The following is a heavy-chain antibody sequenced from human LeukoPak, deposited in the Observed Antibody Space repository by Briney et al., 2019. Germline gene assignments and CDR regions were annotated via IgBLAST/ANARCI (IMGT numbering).Heavy chain of an antibody. CDR1: GFIFTSYS. Sequence: GGSLRLSCAASGFIFTSYSMNWVRQAAGKGLEWISYISSSSSTIYYADSVRGRFTISRDNAKNTLYLQMNCLTVEDTALYYCARGLFLSGYLDAFDIWGQGTVVTVSS. V-gene: IGHV3-48*01. J-gene: IGHJ3*02. CDR2: ISSSSSTI. D-gene: IGHD3-22*01. CDR3: ARGLFLSGYLDAFDI.